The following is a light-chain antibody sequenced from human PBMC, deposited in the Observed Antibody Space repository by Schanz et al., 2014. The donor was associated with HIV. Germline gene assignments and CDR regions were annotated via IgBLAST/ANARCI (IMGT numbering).Light chain of an antibody. CDR3: AAWDDSLSGYV. CDR1: SFNIGSNY. J-gene: IGLJ1*01. V-gene: IGLV1-47*01. CDR2: RNN. Sequence: QSVLTQPPSASGTPGQRVTISCSGSSFNIGSNYVYWYQQLPGTAPKLLIYRNNQRPSGVPDRFSGSKSGTSASLAISGLRSEDEADYYCAAWDDSLSGYVFGTGTQLTVL.